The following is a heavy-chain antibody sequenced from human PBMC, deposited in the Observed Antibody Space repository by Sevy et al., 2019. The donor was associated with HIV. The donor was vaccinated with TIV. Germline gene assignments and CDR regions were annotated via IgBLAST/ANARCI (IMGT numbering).Heavy chain of an antibody. V-gene: IGHV3-23*01. CDR3: AKANLWWLVREGYYFDY. D-gene: IGHD6-19*01. CDR2: ISGSGGST. CDR1: GFTFSSYA. Sequence: GGSLRLSCAASGFTFSSYAMSWVRQAPGKGLEWVSAISGSGGSTYYADSLKGWLTISRDNSKNTLYLQMNSLRAEDTAVYYCAKANLWWLVREGYYFDYWGQGTLVTVSS. J-gene: IGHJ4*02.